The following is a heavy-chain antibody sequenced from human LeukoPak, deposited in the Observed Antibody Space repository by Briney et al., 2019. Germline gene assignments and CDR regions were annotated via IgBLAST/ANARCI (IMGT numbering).Heavy chain of an antibody. V-gene: IGHV1-18*01. D-gene: IGHD3-10*01. CDR2: ISAYNGNT. CDR3: ARDLVLSTMVRGVIGY. Sequence: ASVKVSCKASGYTFTSYGISWVRQAPGQGLEWMGWISAYNGNTNYAQKLQGRVTTTTDTSTSTAYMELRSLRSDDTAVYYCARDLVLSTMVRGVIGYWGQGTLVTVSS. J-gene: IGHJ4*02. CDR1: GYTFTSYG.